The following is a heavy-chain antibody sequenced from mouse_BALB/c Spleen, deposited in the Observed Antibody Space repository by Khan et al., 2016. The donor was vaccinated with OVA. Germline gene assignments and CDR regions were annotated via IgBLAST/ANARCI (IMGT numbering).Heavy chain of an antibody. D-gene: IGHD2-10*01. V-gene: IGHV2-6-1*01. CDR1: GFSLTNYG. Sequence: VQVVESGPGLVAPSQSLSITCTLSGFSLTNYGVHWVRQPPGKGLEWLVVIWSDGSTTYNSALKSRLTISKDNSKRQVFLKMNSLQTDDTGMYFCARQPYYHYNIMDYWGQGTSVTVSS. J-gene: IGHJ4*01. CDR2: IWSDGST. CDR3: ARQPYYHYNIMDY.